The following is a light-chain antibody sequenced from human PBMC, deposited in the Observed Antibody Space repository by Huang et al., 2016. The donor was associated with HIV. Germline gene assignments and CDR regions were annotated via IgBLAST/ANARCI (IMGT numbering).Light chain of an antibody. J-gene: IGKJ4*01. Sequence: EIVLTQSPATLSLSPGERATLSCRASQSVSSYLAWYQQKPGQAPRLLLYDASNRATCIPARFSGSGSGTDFTFTISSLEPEDFAVYYCQQRSNWPLTFGGGTKVEIK. CDR1: QSVSSY. CDR3: QQRSNWPLT. CDR2: DAS. V-gene: IGKV3-11*01.